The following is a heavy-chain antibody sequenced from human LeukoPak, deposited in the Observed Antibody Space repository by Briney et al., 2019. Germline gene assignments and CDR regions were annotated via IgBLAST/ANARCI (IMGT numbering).Heavy chain of an antibody. J-gene: IGHJ4*02. CDR1: GGSISSSSYY. CDR3: ARSGYYYYDSSGPSDY. V-gene: IGHV4-39*01. Sequence: SETLSLTCTVSGGSISSSSYYWGWIRQPPGKGLEWIGSIYYSGSIYYNPSLKSRVTISVDTSKNQFSLKLSSVTAADTAVYYCARSGYYYYDSSGPSDYRGQGTLVTVSS. D-gene: IGHD3-22*01. CDR2: IYYSGSI.